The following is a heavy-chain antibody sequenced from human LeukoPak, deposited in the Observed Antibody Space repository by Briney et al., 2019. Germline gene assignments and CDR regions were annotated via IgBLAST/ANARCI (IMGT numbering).Heavy chain of an antibody. J-gene: IGHJ4*02. V-gene: IGHV1-2*02. Sequence: ASVKVSCKASGYTFTGYYMHWVRQAPGQGLEWMGWINPNSGGTNYAQKFQGRVTITADKSTSTAYMELSSLRSEDTAVYYCARSHYCSSTSCYSDYWGQGTLVTVSS. D-gene: IGHD2-2*01. CDR3: ARSHYCSSTSCYSDY. CDR1: GYTFTGYY. CDR2: INPNSGGT.